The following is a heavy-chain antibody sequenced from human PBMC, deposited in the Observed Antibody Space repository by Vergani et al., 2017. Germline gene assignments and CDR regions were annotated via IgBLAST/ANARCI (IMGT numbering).Heavy chain of an antibody. CDR1: GFTFSSYS. CDR3: ARVGNKDIVVVPAANYFDY. D-gene: IGHD2-2*01. V-gene: IGHV3-48*01. Sequence: EVQLVESGGGLVQPGGSLRLSCAASGFTFSSYSMNWVRQAPGKGLEWVSYISSSSSTIYYADSVKGRFTISRDNAKNSLYLQMNSLRAEDTAVYYCARVGNKDIVVVPAANYFDYWGQGTLVTVSS. J-gene: IGHJ4*02. CDR2: ISSSSSTI.